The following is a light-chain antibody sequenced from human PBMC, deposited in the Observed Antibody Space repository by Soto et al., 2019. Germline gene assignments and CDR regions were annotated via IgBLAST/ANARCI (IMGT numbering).Light chain of an antibody. CDR2: AAS. CDR1: QDISNY. CDR3: QQFSL. J-gene: IGKJ4*01. V-gene: IGKV1-39*01. Sequence: DIQMTQSPSSLSASVGDRVTITCQASQDISNYLNWYQQEPGKAPKLLIYAASSLQSGVPSRFSGSGSGTDFTLTISSLQPEDFATYYCQQFSLFGGGTKVDIK.